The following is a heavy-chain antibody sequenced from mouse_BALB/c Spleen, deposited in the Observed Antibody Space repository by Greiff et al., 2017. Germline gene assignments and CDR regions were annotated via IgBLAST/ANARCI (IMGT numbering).Heavy chain of an antibody. D-gene: IGHD2-4*01. J-gene: IGHJ4*01. CDR2: IDPADGNT. V-gene: IGHV14-3*02. CDR1: GFNIKDTY. CDR3: ARDPYYDGGYYAMDY. Sequence: VQLQQSGAELVKPGASVKLSCTASGFNIKDTYMHWVKQRPEQGLEWIGRIDPADGNTKYDPKFQGKATITADTSSNTAYLQLSSLTSEDTAVYYCARDPYYDGGYYAMDYWGQGTSVTVSS.